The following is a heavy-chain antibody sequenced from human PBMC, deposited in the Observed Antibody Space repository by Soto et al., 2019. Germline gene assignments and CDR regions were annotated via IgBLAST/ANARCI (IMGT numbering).Heavy chain of an antibody. Sequence: SETLSLTCTVSGGSISSSSYYWGWIRQPPGKGLQWIGNIHYVGSPYYNPSLKSRVTISVDTSKTRFSLRLSSVTAADTAVYYCARLGLPSYGRAAYWGQGTLVTVSS. CDR3: ARLGLPSYGRAAY. CDR2: IHYVGSP. CDR1: GGSISSSSYY. D-gene: IGHD4-17*01. J-gene: IGHJ1*01. V-gene: IGHV4-39*01.